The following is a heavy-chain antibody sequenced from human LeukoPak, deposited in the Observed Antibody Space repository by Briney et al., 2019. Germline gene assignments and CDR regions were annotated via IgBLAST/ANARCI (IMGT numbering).Heavy chain of an antibody. CDR1: GFAFSTYW. Sequence: GGSLRLSCAASGFAFSTYWMNWVRQAPGKGLEWVANIKQDGSERYYVDSVKGRFTISRDNAKNSLYTQMNSLRAEDTAVYYCAKPITISGATDGFDIWGQGTKVTVSS. D-gene: IGHD3-3*01. J-gene: IGHJ3*02. V-gene: IGHV3-7*01. CDR3: AKPITISGATDGFDI. CDR2: IKQDGSER.